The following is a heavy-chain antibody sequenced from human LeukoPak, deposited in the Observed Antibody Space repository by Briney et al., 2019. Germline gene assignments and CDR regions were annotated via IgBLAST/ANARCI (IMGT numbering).Heavy chain of an antibody. CDR3: AREIVVVVVATYYFDY. CDR1: GFTFSSYW. V-gene: IGHV3-7*01. CDR2: IKQDGSEK. Sequence: GGYLRRYGAASGFTFSSYWMSWVRQAPGKGLEWVANIKQDGSEKYYVDSVKGRFTISRDNAKNSLYLQMNSLRAEDTAVYYCAREIVVVVVATYYFDYWGQGTLVTVSS. D-gene: IGHD2-15*01. J-gene: IGHJ4*02.